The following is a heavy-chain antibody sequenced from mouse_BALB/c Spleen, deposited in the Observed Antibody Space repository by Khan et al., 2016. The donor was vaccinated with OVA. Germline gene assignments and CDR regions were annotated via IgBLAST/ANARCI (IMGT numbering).Heavy chain of an antibody. CDR1: GYTFTTYT. D-gene: IGHD2-14*01. CDR2: IIPTNDYT. CDR3: AREGAYYRSDGWFAY. Sequence: VELVESGAELARPGASVKMSCKASGYTFTTYTIHWVKQRPGQGLEWIGYIIPTNDYTNYNQKFKDRATLTADKSSSTAYMQLSSLTSEDSALYYCAREGAYYRSDGWFAYWGQGTLVTVS. V-gene: IGHV1-4*01. J-gene: IGHJ3*01.